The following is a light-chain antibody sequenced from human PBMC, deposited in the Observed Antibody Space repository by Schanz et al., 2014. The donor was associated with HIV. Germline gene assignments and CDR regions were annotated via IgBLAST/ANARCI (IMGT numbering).Light chain of an antibody. CDR3: QQYDNWPPLT. Sequence: EIVMTQSPGTLSVSPGERATLSCRASQTVSNNLAWYQQKPGQAPRLLIYGASTRVTGIPARFSGSGSGTEFTLTISSLQSEDFVVYYCQQYDNWPPLTFGGGTKVEI. CDR1: QTVSNN. CDR2: GAS. V-gene: IGKV3-15*01. J-gene: IGKJ4*01.